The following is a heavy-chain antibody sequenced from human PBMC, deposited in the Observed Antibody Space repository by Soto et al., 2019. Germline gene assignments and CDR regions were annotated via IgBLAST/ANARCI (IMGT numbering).Heavy chain of an antibody. Sequence: EVQLLESGGGLVQPGGSLRLSCAASGFTFSSYAMSWVRQAPGKGLEWVSAISGSGGSTYYADSVKGRFTISRDNSKNTLYLQMNGLRAEDTAVYYCAKDKRITIFGVAQNWFDPWGQGTLVTVSS. CDR1: GFTFSSYA. CDR2: ISGSGGST. CDR3: AKDKRITIFGVAQNWFDP. D-gene: IGHD3-3*01. J-gene: IGHJ5*02. V-gene: IGHV3-23*01.